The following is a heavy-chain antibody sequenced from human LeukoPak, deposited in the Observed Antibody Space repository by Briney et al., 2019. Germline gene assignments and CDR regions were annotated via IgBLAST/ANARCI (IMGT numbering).Heavy chain of an antibody. CDR1: GFPFSRYS. V-gene: IGHV3-21*01. CDR2: ITSSSGYI. D-gene: IGHD1-14*01. J-gene: IGHJ4*02. Sequence: GGSLRLSCAASGFPFSRYSMNWVRQAPGKGLEWVSSITSSSGYIHYADSVKGRFTISRDNAKNSLYLQMNSLRAEDTSVYYCARRHQEPGGYFDYWGQGTLVTVSS. CDR3: ARRHQEPGGYFDY.